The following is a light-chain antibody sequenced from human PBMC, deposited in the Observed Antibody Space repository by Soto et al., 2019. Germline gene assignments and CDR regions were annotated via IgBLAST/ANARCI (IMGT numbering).Light chain of an antibody. V-gene: IGKV1-6*02. CDR1: QDIRSA. Sequence: IQLTQSPSSLSASVGDRVTITFRASQDIRSALGWYQQKXGKVPKXXIYAASTLQSGVPSRFSGSRSGTEFTLTISSLQPEDFETYYCLLDFSYFWAFGQGTKVDIK. CDR2: AAS. CDR3: LLDFSYFWA. J-gene: IGKJ1*01.